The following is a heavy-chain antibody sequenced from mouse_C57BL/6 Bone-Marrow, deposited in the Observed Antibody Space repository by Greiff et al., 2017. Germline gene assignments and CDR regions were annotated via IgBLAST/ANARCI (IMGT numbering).Heavy chain of an antibody. Sequence: QVQLQQPGAELVKPGASVKVSCKASGYTFTSYWMPWVKQRPGQGLEWIGRIHPSASDTNYNQKFKGKATLTVDKSASTAYMQLSSLTSEDSAVYYCAMEGGYMVTGRFAYWGQGTLVTVSA. CDR1: GYTFTSYW. CDR3: AMEGGYMVTGRFAY. V-gene: IGHV1-74*01. J-gene: IGHJ3*01. D-gene: IGHD2-1*01. CDR2: IHPSASDT.